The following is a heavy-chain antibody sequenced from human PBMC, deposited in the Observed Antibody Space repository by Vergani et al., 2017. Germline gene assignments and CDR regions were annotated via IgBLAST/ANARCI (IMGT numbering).Heavy chain of an antibody. CDR1: GGSISSGGYY. J-gene: IGHJ5*02. D-gene: IGHD3-3*01. V-gene: IGHV4-31*03. CDR3: ARAPPRRGTIFGVIDP. Sequence: QVQLQESGPGLVKPSQTLSLTCTVSGGSISSGGYYWSWIRQHPGKGLEWIGYIYYSGSTYYNPSLKSRVTRSVDTSKNQFSLKLSSVTAADTAVYYCARAPPRRGTIFGVIDPWGQGTLVTVSS. CDR2: IYYSGST.